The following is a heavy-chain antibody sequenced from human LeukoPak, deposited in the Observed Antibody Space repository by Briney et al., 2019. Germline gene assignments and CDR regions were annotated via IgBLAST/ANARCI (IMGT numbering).Heavy chain of an antibody. CDR3: ARPQDDYGDHGLYYYMDV. J-gene: IGHJ6*03. CDR1: GFTFASSW. CDR2: IKKDGSEK. V-gene: IGHV3-7*01. Sequence: HPGGSLRLSCAAPGFTFASSWMSWAGQAPGKGRGWVGTIKKDGSEKYYVDSVKGRFTISRDNAKNSLYLQMNSLRAEDTAVYYCARPQDDYGDHGLYYYMDVWGKGTTVTVSS. D-gene: IGHD4-17*01.